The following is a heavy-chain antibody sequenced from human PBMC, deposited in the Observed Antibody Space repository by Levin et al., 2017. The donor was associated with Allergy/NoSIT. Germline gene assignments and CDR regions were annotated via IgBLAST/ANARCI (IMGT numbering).Heavy chain of an antibody. V-gene: IGHV3-33*01. CDR2: IWYDGSNK. D-gene: IGHD3-16*02. CDR3: ARDTPLITFGGVIVEIGAFDI. CDR1: GFTFSSYG. Sequence: GGSLRLSCAASGFTFSSYGMHWVRQAPGKGLEWVAVIWYDGSNKYYADSVKGRFTISRDNSKNTLYLQMNSLRAEDTAVYYCARDTPLITFGGVIVEIGAFDIWGQGTMVTVSS. J-gene: IGHJ3*02.